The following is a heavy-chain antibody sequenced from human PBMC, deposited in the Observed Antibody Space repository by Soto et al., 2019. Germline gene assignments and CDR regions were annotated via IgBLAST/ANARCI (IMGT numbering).Heavy chain of an antibody. CDR3: VIGDVIVAAGTVDV. V-gene: IGHV3-11*06. D-gene: IGHD6-13*01. J-gene: IGHJ6*02. CDR1: GFTFSAYY. CDR2: IGGSGSST. Sequence: QVQLVESGGGLVKPGGSLRLSCAASGFTFSAYYMTWIRQAPGRGLEWLSYIGGSGSSTNYADSVKGRFTISRDNAQNSLYLQMNSLRADDTAVYYCVIGDVIVAAGTVDVWGQGTTVTVSS.